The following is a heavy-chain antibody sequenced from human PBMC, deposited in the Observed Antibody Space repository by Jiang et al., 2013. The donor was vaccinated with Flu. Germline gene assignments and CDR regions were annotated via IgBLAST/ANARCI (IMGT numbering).Heavy chain of an antibody. V-gene: IGHV3-74*01. Sequence: LVQPGGSLRLSCAASGFTFSSYWMHWVRQAPGKGLVWVSRINSDGSSTSYADSVKGRFTISRDNAKNTLYLQMNSLRAEDTAVYYCARVAQWLVPWYFDYWGQGTLVTVSS. CDR2: INSDGSST. CDR1: GFTFSSYW. J-gene: IGHJ4*02. CDR3: ARVAQWLVPWYFDY. D-gene: IGHD6-19*01.